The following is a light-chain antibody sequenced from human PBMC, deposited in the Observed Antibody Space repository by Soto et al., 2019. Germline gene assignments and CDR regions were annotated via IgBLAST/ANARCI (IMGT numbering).Light chain of an antibody. J-gene: IGKJ5*01. CDR3: QQYAGSPIT. CDR1: QSVSSSY. V-gene: IGKV3-20*01. CDR2: GAS. Sequence: EIVWTQSPGTLSLSPGERATLSCRASQSVSSSYLAWYQQKPGQAPRLLIYGASSRATGIPDRFSGSESGTDFTLTIRRLEPEDFAMYYCQQYAGSPITFGQGTRLEIK.